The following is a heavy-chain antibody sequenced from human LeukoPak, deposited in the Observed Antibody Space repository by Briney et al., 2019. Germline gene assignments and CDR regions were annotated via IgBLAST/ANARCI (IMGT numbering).Heavy chain of an antibody. CDR2: IRYDGNNN. CDR3: AKSGYNRFDY. CDR1: GFTFSSYG. J-gene: IGHJ4*02. Sequence: GGSLRLSCAASGFTFSSYGMHWVRQAPGKGLEWVAFIRYDGNNNYYADSVKGRFTVSRDNSKNTLYLQMNSLRAEDTAVYYCAKSGYNRFDYWGQGTRVTVSS. D-gene: IGHD5-24*01. V-gene: IGHV3-30*02.